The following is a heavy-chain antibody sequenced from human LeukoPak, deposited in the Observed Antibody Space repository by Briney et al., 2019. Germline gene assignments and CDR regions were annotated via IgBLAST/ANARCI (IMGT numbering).Heavy chain of an antibody. J-gene: IGHJ4*02. CDR1: GYTFATYG. D-gene: IGHD6-13*01. CDR2: ISANTGKT. Sequence: GASVKVSCKASGYTFATYGFCWVRQAPGHGLEWMGWISANTGKTDYARKFQGRVTMTTDTSTSTAYMELRSLRPDGTAVYYCAKVAGDRMDYWGQGTLLTVSS. V-gene: IGHV1-18*01. CDR3: AKVAGDRMDY.